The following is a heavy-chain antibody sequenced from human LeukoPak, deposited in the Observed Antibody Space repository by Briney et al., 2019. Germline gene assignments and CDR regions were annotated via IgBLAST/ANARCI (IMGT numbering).Heavy chain of an antibody. CDR3: GRLKSSGYIIES. Sequence: PGGSLRLSCAASGFTVSSTYMSWVPQAPGEGLEWGSGIYSGGSTYYGDSVKGRFTISRDNSMNTLYLQMNSLRAEDTAVYYCGRLKSSGYIIESWGQGTLVTVSS. V-gene: IGHV3-53*01. CDR2: IYSGGST. D-gene: IGHD3-22*01. CDR1: GFTVSSTY. J-gene: IGHJ4*02.